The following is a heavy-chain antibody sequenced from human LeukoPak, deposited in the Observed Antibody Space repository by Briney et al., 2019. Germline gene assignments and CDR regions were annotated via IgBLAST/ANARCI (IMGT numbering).Heavy chain of an antibody. V-gene: IGHV3-11*05. CDR1: GFTFSHYY. J-gene: IGHJ4*02. D-gene: IGHD2-2*01. CDR3: ARGGETCSSTSCYSFDY. Sequence: PGGSLRLSCAASGFTFSHYYTSWIRQAPGKGLEWVSYISSSGDYRNHADSVKGRFTISRDNAKNSLYLEMSSLTAEDTAVYYCARGGETCSSTSCYSFDYWGQGTLVTVSS. CDR2: ISSSGDYR.